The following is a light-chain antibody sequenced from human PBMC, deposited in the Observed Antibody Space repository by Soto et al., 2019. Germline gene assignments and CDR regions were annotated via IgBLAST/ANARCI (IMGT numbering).Light chain of an antibody. V-gene: IGLV2-8*01. J-gene: IGLJ1*01. CDR2: EVV. Sequence: QSALTQPPSASGSPGKRATTPCTGTKNDIGVYDFVSWYQHHPGKAPRLIIYEVVQRPSGVPDRFSGSKSGNTASLTVSGLQAADEADYFCKSYAGSNTYVFGSGTKVTVL. CDR3: KSYAGSNTYV. CDR1: KNDIGVYDF.